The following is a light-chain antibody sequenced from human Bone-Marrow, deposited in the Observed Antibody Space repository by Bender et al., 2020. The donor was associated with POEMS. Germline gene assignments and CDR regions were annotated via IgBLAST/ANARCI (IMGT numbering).Light chain of an antibody. CDR2: RDD. V-gene: IGLV3-1*01. CDR3: QTWGTGIRV. Sequence: SYELTQPSSLSVSPGQTASITCSGDKLGSRYVCWYQQKSGQSPVLVMFRDDQRASGIPERFSGSNSGNTATLTISGTQVMDEADYYCQTWGTGIRVFGGGTKLTVL. J-gene: IGLJ3*02. CDR1: KLGSRY.